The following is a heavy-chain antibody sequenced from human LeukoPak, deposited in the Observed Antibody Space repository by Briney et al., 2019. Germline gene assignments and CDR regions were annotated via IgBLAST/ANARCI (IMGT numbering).Heavy chain of an antibody. V-gene: IGHV3-48*03. Sequence: GGSLRLSCAASGFTFSSYEMNWVRQAPGKGLEWVSYISSSGSTIYYADSVKGRFTISRDNAKNSLYLQMNSLRAEDTPVYYCAGGRKMYYYDSIQGFDYWGQGNLVTVSS. CDR2: ISSSGSTI. CDR3: AGGRKMYYYDSIQGFDY. D-gene: IGHD3-22*01. J-gene: IGHJ4*02. CDR1: GFTFSSYE.